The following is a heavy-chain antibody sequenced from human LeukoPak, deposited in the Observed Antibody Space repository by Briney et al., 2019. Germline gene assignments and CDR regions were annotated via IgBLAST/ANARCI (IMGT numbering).Heavy chain of an antibody. D-gene: IGHD2-8*01. CDR3: ARGWGYCTNGVCYNDWYFDL. CDR1: GGSISSYY. CDR2: IYTSGST. J-gene: IGHJ2*01. Sequence: PSETLSLTCTVSGGSISSYYWSWIRQPAGKGLEWIGRIYTSGSTNYNPSLKSRVTMSVDTSKNQFSLKLSSVTAADTAVYYCARGWGYCTNGVCYNDWYFDLWGRGTLVTVSS. V-gene: IGHV4-4*07.